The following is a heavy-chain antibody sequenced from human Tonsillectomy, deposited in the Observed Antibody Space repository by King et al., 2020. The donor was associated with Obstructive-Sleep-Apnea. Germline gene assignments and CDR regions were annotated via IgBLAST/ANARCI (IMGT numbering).Heavy chain of an antibody. J-gene: IGHJ4*02. CDR1: GFTFSDYS. CDR2: ISGSGSDI. D-gene: IGHD1-1*01. CDR3: ARDYIGTTGARDY. Sequence: VQLVESGGGLVKPGGSLRLSCAASGFTFSDYSMSWIRQAPGKGLEWVSYISGSGSDINYADSVKGRFTISRDNAKNSLYLQMNSLRVDDTAVYYCARDYIGTTGARDYWGQGTLVTVSS. V-gene: IGHV3-11*01.